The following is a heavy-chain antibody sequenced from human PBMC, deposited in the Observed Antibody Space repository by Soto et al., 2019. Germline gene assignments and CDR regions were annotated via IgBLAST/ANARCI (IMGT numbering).Heavy chain of an antibody. V-gene: IGHV3-53*04. D-gene: IGHD2-15*01. Sequence: GGSLRLSCAASGFTVSSNYMSWVRQAPGKGLEWVSVIYSGGSTYYADSVKGRFTISRHNSKNTLYLQMNSLRAEDTAVYYCARVSVLSNYYYYYMDVWGKGTTVTVSS. J-gene: IGHJ6*03. CDR2: IYSGGST. CDR3: ARVSVLSNYYYYYMDV. CDR1: GFTVSSNY.